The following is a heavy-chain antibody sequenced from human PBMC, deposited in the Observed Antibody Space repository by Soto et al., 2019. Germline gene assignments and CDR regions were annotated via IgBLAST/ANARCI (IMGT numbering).Heavy chain of an antibody. Sequence: ASVKVSCKVSGYTLTELSMHWVRQAPGKGLEWMGGFDPEDGETIYAQKFQGRVTMTENTSIDSAYMELSSLRSEDTAVYYCARGRLWFGELLSLDYWGQGTLVTVSS. D-gene: IGHD3-10*01. V-gene: IGHV1-24*01. CDR3: ARGRLWFGELLSLDY. CDR2: FDPEDGET. CDR1: GYTLTELS. J-gene: IGHJ4*02.